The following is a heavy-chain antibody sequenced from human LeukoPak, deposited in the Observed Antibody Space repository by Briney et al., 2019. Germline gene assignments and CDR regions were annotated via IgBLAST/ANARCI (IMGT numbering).Heavy chain of an antibody. CDR1: GFTFSSYS. CDR3: ARDFRRAAAGDDY. Sequence: PGGSLRLSCVASGFTFSSYSMNWVRQAPGKGLEWVSYISSSSSTIYYADSVKGRFTISRDNAKNSLYLQMNSLRAEDTAVYYCARDFRRAAAGDDYWGQGTLVTVSS. J-gene: IGHJ4*02. D-gene: IGHD6-13*01. V-gene: IGHV3-48*04. CDR2: ISSSSSTI.